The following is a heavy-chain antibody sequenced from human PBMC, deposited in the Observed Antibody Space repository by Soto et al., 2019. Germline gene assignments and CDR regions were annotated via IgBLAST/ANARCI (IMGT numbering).Heavy chain of an antibody. Sequence: PSETLSLTCAVYGGSFSGYYWSWIRQPPGKGLEWIGEINHSGSTNYNPSLKSRVTISVDTSKNQFSLKLSSVTAADTAVYYCARGFFTYYYGSGIWRYWGQGTLVTVSS. CDR2: INHSGST. J-gene: IGHJ4*02. D-gene: IGHD3-10*01. CDR3: ARGFFTYYYGSGIWRY. V-gene: IGHV4-34*01. CDR1: GGSFSGYY.